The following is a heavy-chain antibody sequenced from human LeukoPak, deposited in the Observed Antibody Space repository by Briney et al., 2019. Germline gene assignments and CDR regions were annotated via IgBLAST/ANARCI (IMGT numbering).Heavy chain of an antibody. V-gene: IGHV7-4-1*02. CDR1: GYTFTSYA. CDR3: AREEVYYYDSSGDDAFDI. CDR2: INTNTGNP. D-gene: IGHD3-22*01. J-gene: IGHJ3*02. Sequence: EASVEVSCKASGYTFTSYAMNWVRQAPGQGLEWMGWINTNTGNPTYAQGFTGRFVFSLDTSVSTAYLQISSLKAEDTAVYYCAREEVYYYDSSGDDAFDIWGQGTMVTVSS.